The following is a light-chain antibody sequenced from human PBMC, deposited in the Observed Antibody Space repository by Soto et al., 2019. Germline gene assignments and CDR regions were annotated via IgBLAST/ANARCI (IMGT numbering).Light chain of an antibody. J-gene: IGKJ1*01. Sequence: DIQMTQSPSSLSASVGDRVTITCRASQDINNYLAWFQQKPGKVPKLLIYATFTLQSGVPSRFSGSGSGTDFTLTISSLQTEDFATYYCPNYGSARWTFGQGTRVEV. CDR3: PNYGSARWT. CDR1: QDINNY. CDR2: ATF. V-gene: IGKV1-27*01.